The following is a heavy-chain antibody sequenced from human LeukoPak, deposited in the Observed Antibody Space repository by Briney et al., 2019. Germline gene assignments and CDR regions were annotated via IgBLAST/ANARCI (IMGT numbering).Heavy chain of an antibody. Sequence: GGSLRLSCETSGFTFSSYAMSWVRQAPGKGLEWVSAISGSGGSTYYADSVKGRFTISRDNSKNTLYLQMNSLRAEDTAVYYCAREYRGSSWYADYWGQGTLVTVSS. CDR1: GFTFSSYA. CDR2: ISGSGGST. D-gene: IGHD6-13*01. J-gene: IGHJ4*02. CDR3: AREYRGSSWYADY. V-gene: IGHV3-23*01.